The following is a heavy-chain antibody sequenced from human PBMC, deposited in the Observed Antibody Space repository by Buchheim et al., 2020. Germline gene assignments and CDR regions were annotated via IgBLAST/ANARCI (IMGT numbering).Heavy chain of an antibody. Sequence: EVQLVESGGGLVQPGGSLRLSCAASGFTFSSYSMNWVRQAPGKGLEWVSYISSSSSTIYYADSVKGRFTFTIDNAQNSLYLQMNSLRAEDTAVYYCARGNLDPDEAIFDYWGQGTL. CDR1: GFTFSSYS. J-gene: IGHJ4*02. D-gene: IGHD1-14*01. CDR2: ISSSSSTI. CDR3: ARGNLDPDEAIFDY. V-gene: IGHV3-48*01.